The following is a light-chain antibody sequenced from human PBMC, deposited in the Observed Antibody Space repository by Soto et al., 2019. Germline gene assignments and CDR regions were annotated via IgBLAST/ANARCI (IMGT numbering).Light chain of an antibody. CDR2: HSS. Sequence: DLQMTQSPSSLSPSVGDRVTITCQASQDISKYLNWYQQKPGKAPKLLIYHSSNLETGVPSRFSGSGSGTHFTLTISSLQPEDIATYFCQQYDSFPRTFGQGTKLEIK. CDR1: QDISKY. CDR3: QQYDSFPRT. J-gene: IGKJ2*01. V-gene: IGKV1-33*01.